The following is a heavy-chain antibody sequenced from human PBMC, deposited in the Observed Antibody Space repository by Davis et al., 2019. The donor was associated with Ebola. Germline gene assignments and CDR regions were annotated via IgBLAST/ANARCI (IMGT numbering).Heavy chain of an antibody. CDR3: AREGSGSYSDY. V-gene: IGHV3-33*08. Sequence: GGSLRLSCAASGFTFSSYSMNWVRQAPGQGLEWVAVIWYDGSNKYYADFVKGRFTISRDNSKNTLYLQMNSLRAEDTAVYYCAREGSGSYSDYWGQGTLVTVSS. D-gene: IGHD1-26*01. CDR1: GFTFSSYS. J-gene: IGHJ4*02. CDR2: IWYDGSNK.